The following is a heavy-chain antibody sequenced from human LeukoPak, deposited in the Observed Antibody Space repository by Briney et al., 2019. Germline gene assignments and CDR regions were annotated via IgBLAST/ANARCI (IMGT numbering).Heavy chain of an antibody. V-gene: IGHV4-39*02. CDR3: ARGRVLRYFDWLLATTSRFDY. CDR1: GGSISSSTFY. D-gene: IGHD3-9*01. CDR2: IFSGGST. J-gene: IGHJ4*02. Sequence: SETLSLTCTVSGGSISSSTFYWGWIRQPPGKGLEWIGSIFSGGSTYYNPSLKSRVTISVDTSKNHFSLKLSSVTAADTAVYYCARGRVLRYFDWLLATTSRFDYWGQGTLVTVSS.